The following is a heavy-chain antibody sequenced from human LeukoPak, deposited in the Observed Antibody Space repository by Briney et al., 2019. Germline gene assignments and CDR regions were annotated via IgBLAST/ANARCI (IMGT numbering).Heavy chain of an antibody. Sequence: GGSLRLSCAASGFIFSNYDMNWVRQAPGKGLEWVSSTDSSGIDKYYADSVKGRLTISRDNAENSLYLQMNSLRAEDTAVYYCARAAYSGNQTHFNLWGQGTLVIVSS. D-gene: IGHD1-26*01. J-gene: IGHJ4*02. CDR3: ARAAYSGNQTHFNL. CDR1: GFIFSNYD. CDR2: TDSSGIDK. V-gene: IGHV3-21*01.